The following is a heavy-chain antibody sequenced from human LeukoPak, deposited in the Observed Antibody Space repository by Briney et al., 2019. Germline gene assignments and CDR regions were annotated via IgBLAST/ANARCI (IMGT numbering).Heavy chain of an antibody. D-gene: IGHD2-21*02. CDR3: ARALSSYCGGDCYSDYFDY. J-gene: IGHJ4*02. V-gene: IGHV4-34*01. CDR1: GGSFSGYY. CDR2: INHSGST. Sequence: SPETLSLTCAVYGGSFSGYYWSWIRQPPGKGLEWIGEINHSGSTNYNPSLKSRVTISVDTSKNQFSLKLSSVTAADTAVYYCARALSSYCGGDCYSDYFDYWGQGTLVTVSS.